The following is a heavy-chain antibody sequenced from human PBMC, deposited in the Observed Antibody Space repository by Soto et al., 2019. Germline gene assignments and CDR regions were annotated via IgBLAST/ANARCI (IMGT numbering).Heavy chain of an antibody. Sequence: SETLSLTCTVSGGSISSYYWSWIRQPPGKGLEWIGYIYYSGSTNYNPSLKSRVTISVDTSKNQFSLKLSSVTAADTAVYYCARAVGGYDALDYFDYWGQGTLVTVSS. CDR1: GGSISSYY. CDR2: IYYSGST. CDR3: ARAVGGYDALDYFDY. V-gene: IGHV4-59*01. J-gene: IGHJ4*02. D-gene: IGHD5-12*01.